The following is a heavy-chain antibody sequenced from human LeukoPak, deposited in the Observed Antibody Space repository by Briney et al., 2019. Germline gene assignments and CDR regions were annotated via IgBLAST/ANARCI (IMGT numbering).Heavy chain of an antibody. Sequence: RGSLRPSCAASGFTFSDYYMSWIRQAPGKGLEWVSYISSSSSYTNYADSVKGRFTISRDNAKNSLYLQMNSLRAEDTAVYYCARVWYYYGSGSSGFDYWGQGTLVTVSS. CDR2: ISSSSSYT. D-gene: IGHD3-10*01. J-gene: IGHJ4*02. V-gene: IGHV3-11*05. CDR1: GFTFSDYY. CDR3: ARVWYYYGSGSSGFDY.